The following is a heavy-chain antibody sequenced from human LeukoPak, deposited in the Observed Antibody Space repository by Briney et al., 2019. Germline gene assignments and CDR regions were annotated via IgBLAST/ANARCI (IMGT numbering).Heavy chain of an antibody. CDR2: ISYDGDYK. CDR3: ARVRGTALVNMYFDY. CDR1: GFTLGSYA. D-gene: IGHD2-21*02. Sequence: GGSLRLSCAASGFTLGSYAMHWVRQAPGKGLQWVAVISYDGDYKYYADSVKGRFTISRDNSKNTLYLQMNSLRDEDTAVYYCARVRGTALVNMYFDYWSQGTLVTVSS. V-gene: IGHV3-30-3*01. J-gene: IGHJ4*02.